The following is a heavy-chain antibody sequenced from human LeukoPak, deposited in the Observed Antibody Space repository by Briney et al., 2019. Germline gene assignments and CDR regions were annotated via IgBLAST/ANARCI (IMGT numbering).Heavy chain of an antibody. CDR2: MNPNSGNT. CDR3: ARGQGAAYSSGWSRGEYYFDY. D-gene: IGHD6-19*01. Sequence: ASVKVSCKASGYTFTSYDTNWVRQATGQGLEWMGWMNPNSGNTGYAQKFQGRVTMTRNTSISTAYMELSSLRSEDTAVYYCARGQGAAYSSGWSRGEYYFDYWGQGTLVTVSS. CDR1: GYTFTSYD. J-gene: IGHJ4*02. V-gene: IGHV1-8*01.